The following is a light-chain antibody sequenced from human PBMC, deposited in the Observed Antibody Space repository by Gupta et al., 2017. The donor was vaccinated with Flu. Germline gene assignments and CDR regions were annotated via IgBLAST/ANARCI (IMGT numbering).Light chain of an antibody. CDR2: DVN. CDR1: KVGDKI. J-gene: IGLJ1*01. V-gene: IGLV3-21*01. Sequence: PGITAIITREGTKVGDKIVAWAQRNPAQAPILIIYDVNRRTSGTTDGFSGSKAANAATLTISRVEAGDEADYFCHVWEIISAHVFGTGTTVTVL. CDR3: HVWEIISAHV.